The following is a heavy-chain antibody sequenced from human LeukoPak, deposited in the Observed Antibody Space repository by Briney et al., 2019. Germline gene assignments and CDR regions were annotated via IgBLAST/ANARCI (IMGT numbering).Heavy chain of an antibody. V-gene: IGHV3-30*02. CDR2: IRYDGSNK. CDR3: ARVPVTSCRGVYCYPFDY. D-gene: IGHD2-21*01. CDR1: GFTFSSYG. J-gene: IGHJ4*02. Sequence: PGGSLRLSCVASGFTFSSYGMHWVRQAPGKGLEWVAFIRYDGSNKYYADSVKGRFTISKDNSKNTLYLQMNSLRVEDAGVYYCARVPVTSCRGVYCYPFDYWGQGTLVTVSS.